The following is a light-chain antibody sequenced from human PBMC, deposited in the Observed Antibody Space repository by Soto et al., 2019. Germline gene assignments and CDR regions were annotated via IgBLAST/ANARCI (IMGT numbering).Light chain of an antibody. CDR3: SSYTSSITYV. Sequence: QSVLTQPASVSGSPGQSITISCTGTSSDIGDYNYVSWYQQRPEKAPELMIYGVNNRPPGVSNRFSGSKSGNTASLTISGLQAEDEADYYCSSYTSSITYVSGTGTKVTVL. V-gene: IGLV2-14*01. CDR1: SSDIGDYNY. CDR2: GVN. J-gene: IGLJ1*01.